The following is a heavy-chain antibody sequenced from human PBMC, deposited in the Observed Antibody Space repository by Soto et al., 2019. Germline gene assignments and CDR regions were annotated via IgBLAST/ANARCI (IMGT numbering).Heavy chain of an antibody. CDR1: GFTFSGSA. J-gene: IGHJ6*02. CDR2: IRSKANSYAT. CDR3: TRSSLDGMDV. Sequence: PGGSLRLSCAASGFTFSGSAMHWVRQASGKGLEWVGRIRSKANSYATAYAASVKGRFTISRDDSKNTAYLQMNSLKTEDTAVYYCTRSSLDGMDVWGQGTTVPVSS. V-gene: IGHV3-73*01.